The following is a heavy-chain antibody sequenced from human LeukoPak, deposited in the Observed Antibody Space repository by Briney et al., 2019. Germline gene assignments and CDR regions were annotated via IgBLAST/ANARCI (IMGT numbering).Heavy chain of an antibody. CDR3: ARSGYSGYDLHYYYYMDV. J-gene: IGHJ6*03. D-gene: IGHD5-12*01. CDR1: GFTFSSYA. Sequence: GGSLRLSCAASGFTFSSYAMHWVRQAPGKGLEYVSAISSNGGSTYYANSVKGRFTISRDNSKNTLYLQMGSLRAEDMAVYYCARSGYSGYDLHYYYYMDVWGKGTTVTISS. V-gene: IGHV3-64*01. CDR2: ISSNGGST.